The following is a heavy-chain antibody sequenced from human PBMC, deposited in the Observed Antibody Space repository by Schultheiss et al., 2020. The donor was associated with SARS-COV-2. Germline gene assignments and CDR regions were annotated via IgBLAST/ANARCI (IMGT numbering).Heavy chain of an antibody. J-gene: IGHJ4*02. CDR2: IYTSGST. V-gene: IGHV4-61*02. D-gene: IGHD6-13*01. CDR1: GYSISSGYY. CDR3: ARSVGSSWYDFDY. Sequence: SETLSLTCTVSGYSISSGYYWSWIRQPAGKGLEWIGRIYTSGSTNYNPSLKSGVTISVDTSKNQFSLKLSSVTAADTAVYYCARSVGSSWYDFDYWGQGTLVTVSS.